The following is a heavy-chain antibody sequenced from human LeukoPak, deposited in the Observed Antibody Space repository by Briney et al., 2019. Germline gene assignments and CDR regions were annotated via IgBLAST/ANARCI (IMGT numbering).Heavy chain of an antibody. CDR1: GFTFSSYA. Sequence: GGSLRLSCAASGFTFSSYAMSWVRQAPGKGLEWVSGISGSGGSTYYADSVKGRFTISRDNSKNTPYLQMNSLRAEDTAVYYCASYIAAAGRGFDYWGQGTLVTVSS. CDR3: ASYIAAAGRGFDY. CDR2: ISGSGGST. D-gene: IGHD6-13*01. V-gene: IGHV3-23*01. J-gene: IGHJ4*02.